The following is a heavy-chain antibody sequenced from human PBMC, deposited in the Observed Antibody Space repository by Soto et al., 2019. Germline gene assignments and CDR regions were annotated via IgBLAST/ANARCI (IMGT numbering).Heavy chain of an antibody. CDR1: GGTFSSYA. D-gene: IGHD3-22*01. CDR3: ARGLSITMIVVVIGAFDI. V-gene: IGHV1-69*12. Sequence: QVQLVQSGAEVKKPGSSVKVSCKASGGTFSSYAISWVRQAPGQGLEWMGGIIPIFGTANYAQKFQGRVTITADESTSTAYMELSSLRSEDTAVYYCARGLSITMIVVVIGAFDIWGQGTMVTVSS. CDR2: IIPIFGTA. J-gene: IGHJ3*02.